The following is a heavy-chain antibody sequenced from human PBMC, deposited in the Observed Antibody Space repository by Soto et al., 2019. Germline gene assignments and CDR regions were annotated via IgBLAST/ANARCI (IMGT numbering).Heavy chain of an antibody. Sequence: GGSLRLSCAASGFTFSTYAMSWVRQAPGTGLEWVSAISGSGDSTYSADSVKGRFTISRDNSKNTLYLQLNSLRAEDTAVYYCAKGGRGNYYYFDYWGQGTLVTVSS. V-gene: IGHV3-23*01. CDR2: ISGSGDST. CDR3: AKGGRGNYYYFDY. D-gene: IGHD1-7*01. J-gene: IGHJ4*02. CDR1: GFTFSTYA.